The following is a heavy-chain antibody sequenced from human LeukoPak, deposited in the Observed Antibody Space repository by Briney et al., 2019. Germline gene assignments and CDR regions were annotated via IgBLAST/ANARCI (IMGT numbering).Heavy chain of an antibody. CDR1: GFTFGSYG. V-gene: IGHV3-23*01. D-gene: IGHD5-12*01. CDR3: AKANRWVATIAEY. CDR2: ISGSGGST. Sequence: GGSLRLSCAASGFTFGSYGMSWVRQAPGKGLEWVSAISGSGGSTYYADSVKGRFTISRDNSKNTLFLQMNSLRAEDTAVYYCAKANRWVATIAEYWGQGALVTVSS. J-gene: IGHJ4*02.